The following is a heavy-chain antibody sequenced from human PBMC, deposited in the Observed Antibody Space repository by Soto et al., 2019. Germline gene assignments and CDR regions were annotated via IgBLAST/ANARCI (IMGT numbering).Heavy chain of an antibody. CDR2: TYYSGST. Sequence: LTCTVSGGSISSSSYYWGWIRQPPGKGLEWIGSTYYSGSTYYNPSLKSRVTISVDTSKNQFSLKLSSVTAADTAVYYCARIAAAGFYYYYGMDVWGQGTTVTVSS. V-gene: IGHV4-39*01. J-gene: IGHJ6*02. D-gene: IGHD6-13*01. CDR1: GGSISSSSYY. CDR3: ARIAAAGFYYYYGMDV.